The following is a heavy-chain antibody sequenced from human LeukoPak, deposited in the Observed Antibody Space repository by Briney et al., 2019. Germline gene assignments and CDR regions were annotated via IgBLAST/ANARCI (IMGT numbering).Heavy chain of an antibody. CDR1: GFTFSTYA. CDR3: ARDRPTGASRVFVVQ. Sequence: GGSLRLSCTASGFTFSTYAMTWVRQAPGKGLEWISSMSSGSRYIYYADSVRGRFTISRDNTRNSLFLLMNNLRAEDTAIYYCARDRPTGASRVFVVQWGQGTPVTVSS. CDR2: MSSGSRYI. J-gene: IGHJ4*02. V-gene: IGHV3-21*06. D-gene: IGHD2-15*01.